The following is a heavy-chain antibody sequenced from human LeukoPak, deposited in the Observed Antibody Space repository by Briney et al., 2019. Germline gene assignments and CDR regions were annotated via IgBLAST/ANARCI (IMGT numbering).Heavy chain of an antibody. Sequence: PGGSLRLSCAASGFTFSDYYMSWIRQAPGKGLEWVSYISSSGSTIYYADSVKGRFTISRDNAKNSLYLQMNSLRAEDTAVYYCARDPHHVLRYFDWLLPDAFDIWGQGTMVTVSS. D-gene: IGHD3-9*01. V-gene: IGHV3-11*01. CDR1: GFTFSDYY. CDR2: ISSSGSTI. J-gene: IGHJ3*02. CDR3: ARDPHHVLRYFDWLLPDAFDI.